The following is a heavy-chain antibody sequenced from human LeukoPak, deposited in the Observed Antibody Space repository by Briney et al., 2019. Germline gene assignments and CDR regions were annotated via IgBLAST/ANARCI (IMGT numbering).Heavy chain of an antibody. D-gene: IGHD2-15*01. V-gene: IGHV3-30*04. CDR3: ARDWGYCSGGSCYSFDY. Sequence: SGGTLRLSCAAPGFTFSSYAMPWVPQAPGKGLVREAVITYDGSNKYYADSVKGRFTISRDNSQNTPYLQMNSLKAEDTAVYYCARDWGYCSGGSCYSFDYWGQGTLVTVSS. CDR1: GFTFSSYA. J-gene: IGHJ4*02. CDR2: ITYDGSNK.